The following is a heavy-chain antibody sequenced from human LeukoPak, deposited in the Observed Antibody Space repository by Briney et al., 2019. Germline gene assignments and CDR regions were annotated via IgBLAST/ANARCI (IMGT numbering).Heavy chain of an antibody. CDR2: ISYDGSNK. V-gene: IGHV3-30*01. D-gene: IGHD6-6*01. CDR1: GFTFSSYA. Sequence: GGSLRLSCAASGFTFSSYAMHWVRQAPGKGLEWVAVISYDGSNKYYADSVKGRFTISRDNSKNTLYLQMNSLRAEDTAVYYCARYSSSSPYYYYYMDVWGKGTTVTVSS. J-gene: IGHJ6*03. CDR3: ARYSSSSPYYYYYMDV.